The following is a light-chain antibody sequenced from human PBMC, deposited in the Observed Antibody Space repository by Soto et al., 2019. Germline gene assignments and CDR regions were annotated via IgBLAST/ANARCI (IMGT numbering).Light chain of an antibody. J-gene: IGKJ1*01. CDR1: QSISSW. V-gene: IGKV1-5*01. Sequence: DIQMTQSPSTLSASVGDRVTITCRASQSISSWLAWYQQKPGKAPKLLIYDASSLESGVPSRFSGSGSGTEFTLTVSSLQPDDFAPYYCQQYNSYPWTFGQGTKVEFK. CDR3: QQYNSYPWT. CDR2: DAS.